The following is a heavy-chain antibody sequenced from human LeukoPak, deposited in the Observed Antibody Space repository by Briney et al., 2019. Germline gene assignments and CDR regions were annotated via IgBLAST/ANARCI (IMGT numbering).Heavy chain of an antibody. CDR1: GFTFSSYN. J-gene: IGHJ4*02. CDR2: ISSSSSYI. D-gene: IGHD1-14*01. CDR3: AKGRTLGSSPAYFDY. V-gene: IGHV3-21*01. Sequence: GGSLRLSCAASGFTFSSYNMNWVRQAPGKGLEWVSSISSSSSYIYYADSVRGRFTISRDNAKNSLYLQINSLRAEDTAVYYCAKGRTLGSSPAYFDYWGQGTLVTVFS.